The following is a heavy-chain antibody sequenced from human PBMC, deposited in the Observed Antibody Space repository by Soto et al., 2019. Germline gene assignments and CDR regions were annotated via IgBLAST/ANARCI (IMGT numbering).Heavy chain of an antibody. D-gene: IGHD6-13*01. V-gene: IGHV3-21*01. CDR2: ISSSSSYI. J-gene: IGHJ1*01. CDR1: GFTFSSYS. CDR3: ARDPGIAAAGIMAGTVGAQH. Sequence: GGSLRLSCAASGFTFSSYSMNWVRQAPGKGLEWVSSISSSSSYIYYADSVKGRFTISRDNAKNSLYLQMNSLRAEDTAVYYCARDPGIAAAGIMAGTVGAQHWGQGPLVPGSS.